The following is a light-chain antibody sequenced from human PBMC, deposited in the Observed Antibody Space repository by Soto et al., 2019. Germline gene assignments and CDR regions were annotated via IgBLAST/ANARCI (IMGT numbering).Light chain of an antibody. CDR3: QQFNSYPPT. Sequence: DIQLTQSPSFLSASVGDRVTITCRASQGIGRFLAWYQQKPGKAPRLLIYSASNLQSGVSLRFSGRGSGTEFTLTISSLQSEDFATYYCQQFNSYPPTFGQGTKVEIK. CDR1: QGIGRF. V-gene: IGKV1-9*01. J-gene: IGKJ1*01. CDR2: SAS.